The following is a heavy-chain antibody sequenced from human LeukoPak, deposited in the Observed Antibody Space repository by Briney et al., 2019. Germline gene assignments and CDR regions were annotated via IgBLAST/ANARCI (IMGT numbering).Heavy chain of an antibody. CDR2: ISGSGGNT. J-gene: IGHJ5*02. D-gene: IGHD1-26*01. CDR1: GFTFSSYA. CDR3: AKARLLWDPGWFDP. V-gene: IGHV3-23*01. Sequence: GGSLRLSCAAPGFTFSSYAMSWVRQAPGKGLEWVSAISGSGGNTYYADSVKGRFTISRDNSKNTLYLQMNSLRAEDTAVYYCAKARLLWDPGWFDPWGQGTLVTVSS.